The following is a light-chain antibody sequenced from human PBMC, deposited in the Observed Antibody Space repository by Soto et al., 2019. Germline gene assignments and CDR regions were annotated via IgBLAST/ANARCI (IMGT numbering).Light chain of an antibody. Sequence: EIVMTQSPATLSVSPGERATLSCRASQSVSSNLAWYQQKPGQAPRILIYGASTRATGIPARFSGSGSGTEFTLTISSLQSEDFAVYYCQQYNNWPPRAWTFGQGTKVEIK. CDR1: QSVSSN. V-gene: IGKV3-15*01. J-gene: IGKJ1*01. CDR3: QQYNNWPPRAWT. CDR2: GAS.